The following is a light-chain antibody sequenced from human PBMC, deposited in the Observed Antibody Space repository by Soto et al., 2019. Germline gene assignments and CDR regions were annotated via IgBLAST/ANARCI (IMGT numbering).Light chain of an antibody. V-gene: IGLV1-47*01. CDR3: AAWDDSLSGREV. Sequence: QSALTQPPSASGTPGQRVTISCSGSSSNIGSNYVYWYQQLPGTAPKLLIYRNNQRPSGVPDRFSGSKSGTSASLAISGLRSEDEADYYCAAWDDSLSGREVFGTGTKLTVL. CDR1: SSNIGSNY. J-gene: IGLJ1*01. CDR2: RNN.